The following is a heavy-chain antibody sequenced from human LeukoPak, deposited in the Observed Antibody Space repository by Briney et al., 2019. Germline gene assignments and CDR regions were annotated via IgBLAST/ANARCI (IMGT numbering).Heavy chain of an antibody. CDR3: ARLNAAARNWFDP. J-gene: IGHJ5*02. V-gene: IGHV1-2*02. CDR1: GYTFTGHY. CDR2: INPNSGDT. D-gene: IGHD6-13*01. Sequence: ASVKVSCKASGYTFTGHYMHWVRQAPGQGLEWMGWINPNSGDTHYAQKFQDSVTMTRDTSISTAYMELTDLRSDDTAVYYCARLNAAARNWFDPWGQGTLVTVSS.